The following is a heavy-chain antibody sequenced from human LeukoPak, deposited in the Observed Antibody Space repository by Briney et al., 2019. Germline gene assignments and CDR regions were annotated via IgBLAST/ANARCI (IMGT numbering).Heavy chain of an antibody. J-gene: IGHJ4*02. CDR2: INSDVSST. CDR1: GFTLSIYW. D-gene: IGHD5-12*01. V-gene: IGHV3-74*01. Sequence: GGSLRLSCAASGFTLSIYWMDWVRQAPGKGLVWVSRINSDVSSTSYADSVKGRFTISRDNSKNTVDLQMNNLRAEDTAVYYCAKEYSGYDLDYWGQGTLVTVSA. CDR3: AKEYSGYDLDY.